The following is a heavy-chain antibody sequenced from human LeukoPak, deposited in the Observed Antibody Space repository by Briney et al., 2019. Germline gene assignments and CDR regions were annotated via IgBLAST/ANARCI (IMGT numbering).Heavy chain of an antibody. CDR2: ISYDGNNK. Sequence: GGSLRLSCAASGFTFSSYAMHWVRQAPGKGLEWVAIISYDGNNKYYADSVKGRFTISRDSSKNTLYLQMNSLRAEDTAVYYCARNLLPASYGAFDIWAQGTMVTVSS. CDR1: GFTFSSYA. V-gene: IGHV3-30*04. D-gene: IGHD2-2*01. CDR3: ARNLLPASYGAFDI. J-gene: IGHJ3*02.